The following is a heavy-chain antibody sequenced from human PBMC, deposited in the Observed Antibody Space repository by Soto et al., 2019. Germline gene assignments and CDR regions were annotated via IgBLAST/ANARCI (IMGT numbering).Heavy chain of an antibody. CDR3: ARGLVYCSAGSCHGGWFDP. V-gene: IGHV4-34*01. CDR1: GGSFSGYY. Sequence: PSETLSLTCAVYGGSFSGYYWSWIRQPPGKGLEWIGEINHSGSTNYNPSLKSRVTISVDTSKNQFSLKLSSVTAADTAVYYCARGLVYCSAGSCHGGWFDPWGQGTLVTVSS. CDR2: INHSGST. D-gene: IGHD2-15*01. J-gene: IGHJ5*02.